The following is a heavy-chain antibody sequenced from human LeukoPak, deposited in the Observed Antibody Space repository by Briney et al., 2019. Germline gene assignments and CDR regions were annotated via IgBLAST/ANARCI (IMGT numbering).Heavy chain of an antibody. V-gene: IGHV1-69*13. CDR2: IIPIFGTA. Sequence: SVKVSCKASGGTFSSYAISWVRQAPGQGLEWMGGIIPIFGTANYAQKFQGRVTITADESTSTAYMELSSLRSEDTAVYYCARESLRYFDWLSPIDYWGQGTLVTVSS. J-gene: IGHJ4*02. D-gene: IGHD3-9*01. CDR1: GGTFSSYA. CDR3: ARESLRYFDWLSPIDY.